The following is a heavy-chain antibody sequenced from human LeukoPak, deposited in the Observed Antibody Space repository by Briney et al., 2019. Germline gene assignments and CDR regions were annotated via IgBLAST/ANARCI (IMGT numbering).Heavy chain of an antibody. CDR2: INHSGST. Sequence: SESLSLTCTVSVGSISSYYWSWIRQPPGKGLEWIGEINHSGSTNYNPSLKSRVTISVDTSKNQFSLKLSSVTAADTAVYYCARGSITIFGVVISGYFDYWGQGTLVTVSS. V-gene: IGHV4-34*01. CDR3: ARGSITIFGVVISGYFDY. CDR1: VGSISSYY. J-gene: IGHJ4*02. D-gene: IGHD3-3*01.